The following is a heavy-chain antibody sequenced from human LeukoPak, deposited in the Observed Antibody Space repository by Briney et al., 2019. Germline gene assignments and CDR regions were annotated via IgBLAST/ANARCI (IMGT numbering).Heavy chain of an antibody. Sequence: PSQTLSLTCTVSGGSISSGGYYWSWLRQHPGKGLEWIGNTYYSGSTYYNPSLKSRVTISVDTSKNQFSLKLSSVTAADTAVYYCARGAETYYYDSSGYGYWGWGQRVTVSS. D-gene: IGHD3-22*01. V-gene: IGHV4-31*03. J-gene: IGHJ4*02. CDR3: ARGAETYYYDSSGYGY. CDR2: TYYSGST. CDR1: GGSISSGGYY.